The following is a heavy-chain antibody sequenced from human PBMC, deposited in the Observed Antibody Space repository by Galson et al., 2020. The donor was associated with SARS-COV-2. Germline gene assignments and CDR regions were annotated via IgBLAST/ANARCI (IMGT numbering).Heavy chain of an antibody. CDR3: TTALDY. V-gene: IGHV3-73*01. J-gene: IGHJ4*02. CDR2: IRSKANSYAT. Sequence: GESLKISCAASGFTFSDSAMHWVRQASGKGLEWVGRIRSKANSYATAYAASVKGRFTISTDDSKNTAYLQMNSLKTEDTAVYYCTTALDYWGQGTLVTVAS. CDR1: GFTFSDSA.